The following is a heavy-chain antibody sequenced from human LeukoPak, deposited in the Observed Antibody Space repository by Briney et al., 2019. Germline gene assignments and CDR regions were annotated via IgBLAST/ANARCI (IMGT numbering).Heavy chain of an antibody. CDR2: IYYSGTT. J-gene: IGHJ6*03. V-gene: IGHV4-59*01. Sequence: SETLSLTCTVSGGSISSYYWSWIRQSPGKGLEWIGKIYYSGTTDYNPSFNSRVIISVGTSMDQFSLKLSSVTAADTAVYYCARAIYSGNDWGRDYYMDVWGKGTTVTVSS. D-gene: IGHD5-12*01. CDR3: ARAIYSGNDWGRDYYMDV. CDR1: GGSISSYY.